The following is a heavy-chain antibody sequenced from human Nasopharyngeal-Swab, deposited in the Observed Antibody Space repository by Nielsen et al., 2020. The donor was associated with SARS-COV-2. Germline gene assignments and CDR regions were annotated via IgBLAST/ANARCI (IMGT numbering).Heavy chain of an antibody. V-gene: IGHV1-3*01. J-gene: IGHJ4*02. CDR2: INAGNGNT. CDR3: ARDRAGGNGYFDY. Sequence: HQAHGQRLEWMGWINAGNGNTKYSQKFQGRVTITRDTSASTAYMELSSLRSEDTAVYYCARDRAGGNGYFDYWGQGTLVTVSS. D-gene: IGHD5-24*01.